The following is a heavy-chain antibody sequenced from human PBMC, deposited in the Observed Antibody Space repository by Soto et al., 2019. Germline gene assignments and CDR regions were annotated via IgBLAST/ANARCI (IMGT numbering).Heavy chain of an antibody. CDR2: INAGNGNT. CDR1: GDTFTSYA. D-gene: IGHD2-15*01. Sequence: ASVKVSCKASGDTFTSYAMHWVRQAPGQRLEWMGWINAGNGNTKYSQKFQGRVTITRDTSASTAYMELSSLRSEDTAVYYCARGARCSGGSCYWDWFDPWGQGTLVTVSS. CDR3: ARGARCSGGSCYWDWFDP. J-gene: IGHJ5*02. V-gene: IGHV1-3*01.